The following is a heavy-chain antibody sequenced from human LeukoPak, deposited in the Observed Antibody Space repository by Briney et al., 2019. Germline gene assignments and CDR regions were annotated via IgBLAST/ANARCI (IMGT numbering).Heavy chain of an antibody. CDR3: SRDGGEGGNSAFDI. V-gene: IGHV3-72*01. Sequence: GGSLRLSCAASGFTFSDYILDWVRQAPGKGLEWVGRIRRGANSYTTEYAASVKGRFTISKDDSKNSLYLHMNSLKTEDTAVYHCSRDGGEGGNSAFDIWGQGTMVTVSS. CDR1: GFTFSDYI. J-gene: IGHJ3*02. D-gene: IGHD3-16*01. CDR2: IRRGANSYTT.